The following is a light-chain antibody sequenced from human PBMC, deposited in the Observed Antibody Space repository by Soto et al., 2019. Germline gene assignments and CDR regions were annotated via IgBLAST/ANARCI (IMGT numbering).Light chain of an antibody. CDR1: QSVSSY. V-gene: IGKV3-11*01. CDR2: DAS. Sequence: EVVMMQSPATLSLSPGERATLSCRASQSVSSYLLWYQQKPGQAPRLLIYDASNRATGIPARFSGSGSETDFTLTISSLEPEDFAVYYCQHRMNWPLTFGQGTRLEIK. CDR3: QHRMNWPLT. J-gene: IGKJ5*01.